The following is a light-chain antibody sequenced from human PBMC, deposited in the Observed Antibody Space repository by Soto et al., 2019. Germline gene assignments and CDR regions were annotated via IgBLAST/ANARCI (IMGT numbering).Light chain of an antibody. CDR2: EVS. CDR1: SSDVGGYNY. Sequence: QLVLTQPPSASGSPGQSVTISCTGTSSDVGGYNYVSWYQQHPGKAPKVMIYEVSKRPSGVPDRFSGSKSGNTASLTVSGLQAEDEADYYCSSNAGSNTFVVFGGGTKLTVL. CDR3: SSNAGSNTFVV. V-gene: IGLV2-8*01. J-gene: IGLJ2*01.